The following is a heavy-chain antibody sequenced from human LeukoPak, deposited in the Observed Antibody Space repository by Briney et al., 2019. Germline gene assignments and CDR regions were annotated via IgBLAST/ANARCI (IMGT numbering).Heavy chain of an antibody. D-gene: IGHD6-19*01. CDR1: GFTFSSYS. CDR3: ARDGYSSSWYYFDY. V-gene: IGHV3-7*01. Sequence: GGSLRLSCAASGFTFSSYSMNWVRQAPGKGLEWVANIKQDGSDKYYVDSVKGRFIISRDNAQNSLYLQVNSLRGEDTAIYYCARDGYSSSWYYFDYWGQGTLVTVSS. CDR2: IKQDGSDK. J-gene: IGHJ4*02.